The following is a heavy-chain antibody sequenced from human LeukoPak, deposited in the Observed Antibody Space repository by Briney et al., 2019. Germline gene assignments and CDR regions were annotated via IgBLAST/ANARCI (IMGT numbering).Heavy chain of an antibody. CDR1: GYSFTSYW. CDR3: ARSGPYRYDSSGFYLPY. D-gene: IGHD3-22*01. Sequence: PGESLKISCKGSGYSFTSYWIGWVRQMPGKGLEWMGVIYPGDSDTRYSPSFQGQVTISADKSISTAYLQWSSLKASDTAIYYCARSGPYRYDSSGFYLPYWGQGTLVTVSS. J-gene: IGHJ4*02. CDR2: IYPGDSDT. V-gene: IGHV5-51*01.